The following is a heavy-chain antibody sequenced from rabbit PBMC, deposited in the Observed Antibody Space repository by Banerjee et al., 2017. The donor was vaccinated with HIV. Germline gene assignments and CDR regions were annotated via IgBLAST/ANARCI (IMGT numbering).Heavy chain of an antibody. CDR1: GFSFSSSYW. D-gene: IGHD1-1*01. CDR3: ARDSIYVSSSDYPDWLDL. Sequence: QEQLEESGGDLVQPEGSLTLTCTASGFSFSSSYWICWVRQAPGKGLEWIACIWTGSSGRTYYASWAKGRFTISKTSSTTVTLQMTSLTAADTATYFCARDSIYVSSSDYPDWLDLWGQGTLVTVS. V-gene: IGHV1S45*01. CDR2: IWTGSSGRT. J-gene: IGHJ5*01.